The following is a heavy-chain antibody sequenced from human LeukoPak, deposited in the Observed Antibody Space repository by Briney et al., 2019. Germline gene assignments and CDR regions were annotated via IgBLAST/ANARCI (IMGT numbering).Heavy chain of an antibody. CDR2: IYPGDSDT. D-gene: IGHD6-13*01. CDR1: GYSFTSYW. Sequence: RPGESLKISCKGSGYSFTSYWIGWVRQMPGKGLEWMGIIYPGDSDTRYSPSFQGQVTISADKSISTAYLQWSSLKASDTAMYYCARGGIAAAVPTFRFDPWGQGTLVTVSS. J-gene: IGHJ5*02. V-gene: IGHV5-51*01. CDR3: ARGGIAAAVPTFRFDP.